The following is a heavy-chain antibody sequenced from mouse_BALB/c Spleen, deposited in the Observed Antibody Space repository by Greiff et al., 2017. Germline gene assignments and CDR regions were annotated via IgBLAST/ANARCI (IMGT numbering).Heavy chain of an antibody. CDR2: ISYSGST. V-gene: IGHV3-2*02. CDR1: GYSITSDYA. CDR3: ARSLTGTGYFDY. D-gene: IGHD4-1*01. Sequence: EVKLQESGPGLVKPSQSLSLTCTVTGYSITSDYAWNWIRQFPGNKLEWMGYISYSGSTSYNPSLKSRISITRDTSKNQFFLQLNSVTTEDTATYYCARSLTGTGYFDYWGQGTTLTVSS. J-gene: IGHJ2*01.